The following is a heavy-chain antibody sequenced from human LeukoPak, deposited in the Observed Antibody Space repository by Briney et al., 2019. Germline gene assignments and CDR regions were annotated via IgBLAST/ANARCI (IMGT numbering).Heavy chain of an antibody. V-gene: IGHV3-9*01. CDR1: GFTFDDYA. CDR3: AKDSYGTGSHFDY. CDR2: ISWNSGSI. Sequence: GGSLRLSCAASGFTFDDYAMHWVRQAPGKGLEWVSGISWNSGSIGYADSVKGRFTISRDNAKNSLYLQMNSLRAEDTALYYCAKDSYGTGSHFDYWGQGTLVTVSS. D-gene: IGHD3-10*01. J-gene: IGHJ4*02.